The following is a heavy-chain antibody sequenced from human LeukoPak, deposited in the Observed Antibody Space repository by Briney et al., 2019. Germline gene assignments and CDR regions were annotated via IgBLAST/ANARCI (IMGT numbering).Heavy chain of an antibody. D-gene: IGHD6-13*01. CDR1: GGSISSSSYY. V-gene: IGHV4-39*07. J-gene: IGHJ6*02. CDR2: IYYSGST. Sequence: PSETLSLTCTVSGGSISSSSYYWGWIRQPPGKGLEWIGSIYYSGSTYYNPSLKSRVTISVDTSKNQFSLKLSSVTAADTAVYYCARGVGIAAAGSYLSQSDYYYGMDVWGQGTTVTVSS. CDR3: ARGVGIAAAGSYLSQSDYYYGMDV.